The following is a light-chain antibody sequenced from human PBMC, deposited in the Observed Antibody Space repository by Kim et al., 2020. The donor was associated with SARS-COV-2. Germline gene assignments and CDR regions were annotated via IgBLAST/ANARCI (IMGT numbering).Light chain of an antibody. CDR2: RSN. V-gene: IGLV1-47*01. J-gene: IGLJ2*01. CDR1: SSNIGSNY. Sequence: QSMLTQPPSASGTPGQRVTISCSGSSSNIGSNYVYWYRQFPGTAPKLLIYRSNQRPSGVPDRISGSKSGSAASLAISGLRSEDEGDYYCATWDDSLSGPVFGGGTKVTVL. CDR3: ATWDDSLSGPV.